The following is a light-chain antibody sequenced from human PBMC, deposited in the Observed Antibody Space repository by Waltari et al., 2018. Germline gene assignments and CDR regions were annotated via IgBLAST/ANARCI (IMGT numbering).Light chain of an antibody. Sequence: DIQMTQSPSSLSASVGDRVTITCRASQGISNSLAWYQQKPGKAPKLLLYAASRLESGVPSRFSGSGSGTDYTLTISSLQPEDFATYYCQQYYSTPPITCGQGTRLEIK. J-gene: IGKJ5*01. CDR2: AAS. V-gene: IGKV1-NL1*01. CDR1: QGISNS. CDR3: QQYYSTPPIT.